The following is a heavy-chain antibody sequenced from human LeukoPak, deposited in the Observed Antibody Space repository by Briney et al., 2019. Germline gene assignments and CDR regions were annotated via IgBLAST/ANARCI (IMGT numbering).Heavy chain of an antibody. J-gene: IGHJ4*02. D-gene: IGHD3-22*01. V-gene: IGHV4-39*01. CDR1: GGSITISSYY. CDR2: IYYSGST. CDR3: ARHTFYYYDSSGYYERPFDY. Sequence: SETLSLTCTVSGGSITISSYYWGWIRQPPGKGLEWIGSIYYSGSTYYNPSLKSRVTISVDTSKNQFSLKLSSVTAADTAVYYCARHTFYYYDSSGYYERPFDYWGQGTLVTVSS.